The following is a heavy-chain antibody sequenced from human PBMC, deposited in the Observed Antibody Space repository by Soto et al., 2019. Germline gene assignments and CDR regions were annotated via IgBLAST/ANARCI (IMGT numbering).Heavy chain of an antibody. CDR3: ARALSIMITFGGVIVKEVAFDC. V-gene: IGHV3-48*01. CDR2: ISSSSSTI. CDR1: GFTFSSYS. J-gene: IGHJ3*01. D-gene: IGHD3-16*02. Sequence: GGSLRLSCAASGFTFSSYSMNWVRQAPGKGLEWVSYISSSSSTIYYADSVKGRFTISRDNAKNSLYLQMNSLRAEDTAVYYCARALSIMITFGGVIVKEVAFDCWGQGTMVNVSS.